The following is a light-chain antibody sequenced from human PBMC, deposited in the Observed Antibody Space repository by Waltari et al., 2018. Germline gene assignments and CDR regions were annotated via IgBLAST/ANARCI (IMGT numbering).Light chain of an antibody. CDR1: SPHTGGNS. CDR2: DND. V-gene: IGLV1-51*01. J-gene: IGLJ3*02. Sequence: QSVLTQPPSVSAAPGQNVTIPCSGSSPHTGGNSVALYQHLPGAAPKLVIYDNDQRPSGIPDRFSGSKSGTSATLVITGLQTGDEADYYCGTWDRSLAAGVFGGGTKVTVL. CDR3: GTWDRSLAAGV.